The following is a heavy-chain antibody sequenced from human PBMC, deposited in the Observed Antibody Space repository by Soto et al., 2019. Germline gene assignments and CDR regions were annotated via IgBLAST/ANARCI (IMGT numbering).Heavy chain of an antibody. J-gene: IGHJ6*02. Sequence: PGGSLRLSCAASGFTFSDYYMSWIRQAPGKGLEWVSYISSSGSSIYYADSVKGRFTISRDNAKNSLYLQMNGLRAEDTAVYYCATGEGYYYAMDVWGQGTTVTVSS. CDR3: ATGEGYYYAMDV. CDR2: ISSSGSSI. V-gene: IGHV3-11*01. CDR1: GFTFSDYY.